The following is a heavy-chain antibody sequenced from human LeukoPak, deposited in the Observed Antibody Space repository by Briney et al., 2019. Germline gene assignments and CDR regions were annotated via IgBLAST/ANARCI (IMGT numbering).Heavy chain of an antibody. CDR2: IIPILGIA. CDR3: ARVRVLRYFDWTSPIGPLDY. D-gene: IGHD3-9*01. V-gene: IGHV1-69*04. J-gene: IGHJ4*02. CDR1: GGTFSSYA. Sequence: ASVKVSCKASGGTFSSYAISWVRQAPGQGLEWMGRIIPILGIANYAQKFQGRVTITADESTSTAYMELSSLRSEDTAVYYCARVRVLRYFDWTSPIGPLDYWGQGTLVTVSS.